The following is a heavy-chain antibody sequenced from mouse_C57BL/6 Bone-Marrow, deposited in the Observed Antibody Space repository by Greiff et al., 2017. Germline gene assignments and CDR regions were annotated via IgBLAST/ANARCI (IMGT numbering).Heavy chain of an antibody. CDR1: GYTFTSYW. CDR2: IDPSDSYT. Sequence: QVQLQQPGAELVKPGASVKLSCKASGYTFTSYWMQWVKQRPGQGLEWIGEIDPSDSYTNYNQKFKGKATLTVDTSSSTAYMQLSSLTSEDSAVYYCARHSFSWFAYWGQGTLVTVSA. V-gene: IGHV1-50*01. CDR3: ARHSFSWFAY. J-gene: IGHJ3*01.